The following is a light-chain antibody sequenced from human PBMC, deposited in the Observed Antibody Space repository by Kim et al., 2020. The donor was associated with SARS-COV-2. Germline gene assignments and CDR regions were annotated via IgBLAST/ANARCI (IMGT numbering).Light chain of an antibody. CDR3: QHYNSYPYT. CDR1: ENIISW. J-gene: IGKJ2*01. V-gene: IGKV1-5*03. Sequence: DIQMTQSPSSLSASVGDRVTITCRASENIISWLAWYQQKPGKAPNLLIYQASRLETGVPSRFSGSGSGTEFALTISSLQPDDFATYYCQHYNSYPYTFGQGTKLEIK. CDR2: QAS.